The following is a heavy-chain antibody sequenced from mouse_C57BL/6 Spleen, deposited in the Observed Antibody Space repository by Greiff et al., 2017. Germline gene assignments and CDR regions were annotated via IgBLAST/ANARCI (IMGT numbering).Heavy chain of an antibody. CDR1: GFTFSSYA. V-gene: IGHV5-4*01. J-gene: IGHJ2*01. CDR2: ISDGGSYT. D-gene: IGHD3-2*02. CDR3: AREGSGYYFDY. Sequence: DVQLVESGGGLVKPGGSLKLSCAASGFTFSSYAMSWVRQTPEKRLEWVATISDGGSYTYYPDNVKGRFTISRDNAKNNLYLQMSHLKSEDTAMYYCAREGSGYYFDYWGQGTTLTVSS.